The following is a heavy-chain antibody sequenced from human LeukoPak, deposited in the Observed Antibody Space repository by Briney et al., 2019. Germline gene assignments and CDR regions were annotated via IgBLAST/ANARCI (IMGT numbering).Heavy chain of an antibody. D-gene: IGHD4-17*01. CDR1: GFTFSSYG. J-gene: IGHJ4*02. V-gene: IGHV3-30*18. Sequence: GGSLRLSCAASGFTFSSYGMHWVRQAPGKGLEWVAVISYDGSNKYYADSVKGRFTISRDNSKNTLYLQMNSLGAEDTAVYYCAKDQRTTVTPWDYWGQGTLVTVSS. CDR2: ISYDGSNK. CDR3: AKDQRTTVTPWDY.